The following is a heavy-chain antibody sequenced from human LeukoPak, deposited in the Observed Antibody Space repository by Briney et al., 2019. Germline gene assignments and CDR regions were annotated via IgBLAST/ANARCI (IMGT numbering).Heavy chain of an antibody. CDR3: RGEAVGWLLAVDY. J-gene: IGHJ4*02. CDR2: ISYDGSNK. CDR1: GFTFSSYA. Sequence: HPGGSLRLSCAASGFTFSSYAMHWVRQAPGKGLEWVAVISYDGSNKYYADSVKGRFTISRDNSKNTLYLQMNSLRAEDTAVYYCRGEAVGWLLAVDYGGQGTLVTVSS. V-gene: IGHV3-30-3*01. D-gene: IGHD6-19*01.